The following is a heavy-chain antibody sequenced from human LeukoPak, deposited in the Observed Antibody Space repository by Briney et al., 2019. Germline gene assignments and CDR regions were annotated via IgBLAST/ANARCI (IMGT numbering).Heavy chain of an antibody. CDR2: IYLGDSDT. V-gene: IGHV5-51*01. CDR3: ARGASGWNYVDY. CDR1: GYGFTSYW. J-gene: IGHJ4*02. Sequence: GESLKISCKASGYGFTSYWIGWVRQMPGKGLEWMGIIYLGDSDTRYSPSFQGQVTISADKSITTAYLQWSSLKASDTAVYYCARGASGWNYVDYWGQGTLVTVSS. D-gene: IGHD6-19*01.